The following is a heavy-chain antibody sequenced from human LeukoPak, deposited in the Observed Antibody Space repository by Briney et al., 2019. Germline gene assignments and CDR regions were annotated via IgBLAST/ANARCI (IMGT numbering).Heavy chain of an antibody. J-gene: IGHJ3*02. CDR3: ARDRRRYSSSYDAFDI. Sequence: SETLSLTCTVSGGSISSGSYYWSWIRQPAGKGLEWIGRIYTSGSTNYNPSLKSRVTISVDTSKNQFSLKLSSVTAADTAVYYCARDRRRYSSSYDAFDIWGQGTMVTVSS. CDR1: GGSISSGSYY. V-gene: IGHV4-61*02. D-gene: IGHD6-13*01. CDR2: IYTSGST.